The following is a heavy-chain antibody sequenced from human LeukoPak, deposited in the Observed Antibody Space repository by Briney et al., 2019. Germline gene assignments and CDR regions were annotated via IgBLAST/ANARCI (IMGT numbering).Heavy chain of an antibody. CDR1: GFTFSAYA. Sequence: GGSLRLSCSASGFTFSAYAMYWVRQAPGKGLEYVSGISNNGGSSFYADSVKGRFTISRDNSKNTLYLQMSSLRAEDTAVYYCVKITSVTGGDCWGQGARLTVSS. D-gene: IGHD1-1*01. CDR3: VKITSVTGGDC. CDR2: ISNNGGSS. J-gene: IGHJ4*02. V-gene: IGHV3-64D*09.